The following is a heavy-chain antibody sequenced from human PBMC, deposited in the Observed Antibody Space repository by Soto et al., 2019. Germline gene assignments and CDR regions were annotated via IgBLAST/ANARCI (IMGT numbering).Heavy chain of an antibody. CDR1: GYSFTSYW. CDR2: IYAGDSDT. V-gene: IGHV5-51*01. J-gene: IGHJ4*02. CDR3: ATHRYSGSPSLDY. Sequence: GESLKISCKGSGYSFTSYWIAWVRQMPGKGLEWMGIIYAGDSDTRYSPSFQCQVTISADKSISTAYLQWRSLKASDTAMYYCATHRYSGSPSLDYWGQGTLVTVSS. D-gene: IGHD1-26*01.